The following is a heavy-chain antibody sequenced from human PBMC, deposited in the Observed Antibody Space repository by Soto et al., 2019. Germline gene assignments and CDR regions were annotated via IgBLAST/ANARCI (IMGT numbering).Heavy chain of an antibody. CDR3: ARRAAYSSSYFFDY. Sequence: SGPTMVNPTQTLTLTCTFSGFSLRTSGMCVSWIRQPPGKALEWLALVDWDGDKYYNTSLKTRLTISRDTSKNQVVLTMTNMDPVDTATYYCARRAAYSSSYFFDYWGQGSLVTVSS. CDR1: GFSLRTSGMC. CDR2: VDWDGDK. J-gene: IGHJ4*02. D-gene: IGHD6-6*01. V-gene: IGHV2-70*12.